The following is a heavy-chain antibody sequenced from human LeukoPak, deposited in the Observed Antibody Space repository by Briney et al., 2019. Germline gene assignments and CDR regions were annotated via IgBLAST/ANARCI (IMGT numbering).Heavy chain of an antibody. CDR2: IWYDGSNK. J-gene: IGHJ4*02. D-gene: IGHD3-16*01. CDR3: ARTLWGVTHLRPFDY. V-gene: IGHV3-33*01. Sequence: GGSLRLSCAASGVTFSSYGMHWVRQAPGKGLEWVAVIWYDGSNKYYAQTVKGRFTISRENFKNTLYLHMNRLRAEDTALSYCARTLWGVTHLRPFDYWGQGTLVTVSS. CDR1: GVTFSSYG.